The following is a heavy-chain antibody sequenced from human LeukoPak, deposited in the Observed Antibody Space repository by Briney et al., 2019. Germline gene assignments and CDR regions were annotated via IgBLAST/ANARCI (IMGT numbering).Heavy chain of an antibody. CDR3: AKDMLLDDYDSSGYFDY. J-gene: IGHJ4*02. CDR2: ISAGGDHT. CDR1: GFTFSNYP. D-gene: IGHD3-22*01. Sequence: PGGSLRLSCAASGFTFSNYPMSWVRQAPGKGLEWVSGISAGGDHTYYADSVKGRFTISRDNSKNTLYLRMNNLRAEDTAVYYCAKDMLLDDYDSSGYFDYWGQGTLVTVSS. V-gene: IGHV3-23*01.